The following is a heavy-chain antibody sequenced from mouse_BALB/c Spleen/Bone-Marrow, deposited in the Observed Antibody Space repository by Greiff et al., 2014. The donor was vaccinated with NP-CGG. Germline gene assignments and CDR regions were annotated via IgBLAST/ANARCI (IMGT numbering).Heavy chain of an antibody. V-gene: IGHV1S29*02. Sequence: EVQGVESGPELVKPGASVKISCKASGYTFTDYNMHWVKQSHGKSLEWIGYIYPYNGGTGYNQKFKSKATLTVDNSSSTAYMELRSLTSEDSAVYYCARFSYDWYFDVWGAGTTVTVSS. CDR1: GYTFTDYN. CDR2: IYPYNGGT. D-gene: IGHD2-12*01. CDR3: ARFSYDWYFDV. J-gene: IGHJ1*01.